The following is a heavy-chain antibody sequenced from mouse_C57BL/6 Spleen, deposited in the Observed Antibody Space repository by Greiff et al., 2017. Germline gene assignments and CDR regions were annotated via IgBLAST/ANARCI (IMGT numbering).Heavy chain of an antibody. V-gene: IGHV1-4*01. CDR3: ARGFITTVVATSMDY. J-gene: IGHJ4*01. CDR2: INPSSGYT. Sequence: VKLMESGAELARPGASVKMSCKASGYTFTSYTMHWVKQRPGQGLEWIGYINPSSGYTKYNQKFKDKATLTADKSSSTAYMQLSSLTSEDSAVYYCARGFITTVVATSMDYWGQGTSVTVSS. D-gene: IGHD1-1*01. CDR1: GYTFTSYT.